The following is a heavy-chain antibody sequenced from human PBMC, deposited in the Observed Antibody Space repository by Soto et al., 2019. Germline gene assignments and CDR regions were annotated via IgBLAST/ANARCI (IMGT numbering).Heavy chain of an antibody. V-gene: IGHV2-26*01. Sequence: QVTLKESGPVLVKPTETLTLTCTVSGLSLSNARMGVSWIRQPPGKALEWLAHIFSNDEKSYSTSLKSRLTISKDTSKSQVVLTMTNMDPVDTATYYCARILGYCSGGSCYPNWFDPWGQGTLVTVSS. CDR1: GLSLSNARMG. CDR2: IFSNDEK. CDR3: ARILGYCSGGSCYPNWFDP. D-gene: IGHD2-15*01. J-gene: IGHJ5*02.